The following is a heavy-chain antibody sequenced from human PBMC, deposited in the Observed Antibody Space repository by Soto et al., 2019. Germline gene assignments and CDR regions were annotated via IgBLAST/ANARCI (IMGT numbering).Heavy chain of an antibody. CDR2: ISGTGGST. V-gene: IGHV3-23*01. CDR3: AKAPYSSSWSDNWFDP. J-gene: IGHJ5*02. D-gene: IGHD6-13*01. Sequence: GSLRLSCAASGFTVSSYAMSWVRQAPGKGLEWVSAISGTGGSTYYADSVKGRFTISRDNSKNTLYLQMNSLRAEDTAVYYCAKAPYSSSWSDNWFDPWGQGTLVTVSS. CDR1: GFTVSSYA.